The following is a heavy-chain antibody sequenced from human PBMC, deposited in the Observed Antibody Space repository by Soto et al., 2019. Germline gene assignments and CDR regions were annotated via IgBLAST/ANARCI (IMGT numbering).Heavy chain of an antibody. CDR1: GFTFSISA. CDR2: ISDSGDST. J-gene: IGHJ6*02. CDR3: AKVFHYYYYGMDV. V-gene: IGHV3-23*01. Sequence: EVQLLESGGGLVQPGGSLRLSCAASGFTFSISAMTWVRQAPGKGLEWVSAISDSGDSTYYADSVKGRFTISRDNSKNTLLLQMNSLRAEDTALDYCAKVFHYYYYGMDVWGQGTTVTVSS.